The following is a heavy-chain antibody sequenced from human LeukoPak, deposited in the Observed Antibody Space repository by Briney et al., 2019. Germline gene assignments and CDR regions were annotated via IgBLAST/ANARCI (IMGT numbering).Heavy chain of an antibody. CDR3: ARDHVVTAIVDY. D-gene: IGHD2-21*02. Sequence: GGSLRLSCAASGFTFSSYAMHWVRQAPGKGLEWVAFIRYDGSNKYYADSVKGRFTISRDNSKNTLYLQMNSLRAEDTAVYYCARDHVVTAIVDYWGQGTLVTVSS. CDR1: GFTFSSYA. CDR2: IRYDGSNK. J-gene: IGHJ4*02. V-gene: IGHV3-30*02.